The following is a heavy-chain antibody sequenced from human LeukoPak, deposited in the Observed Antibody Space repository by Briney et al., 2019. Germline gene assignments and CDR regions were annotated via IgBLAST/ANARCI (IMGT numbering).Heavy chain of an antibody. V-gene: IGHV4-34*01. CDR1: GGSFSGYY. Sequence: SETLSLTCAVYGGSFSGYYWSWIRQPPGKGLEWIGEINHSGSTNYNPSLKSRVTISVDASKNQFSLKLSSVTAADTAVYYCARGRGFDWLLWREANWFDPWGQGTLVTVSS. CDR3: ARGRGFDWLLWREANWFDP. CDR2: INHSGST. D-gene: IGHD3-9*01. J-gene: IGHJ5*02.